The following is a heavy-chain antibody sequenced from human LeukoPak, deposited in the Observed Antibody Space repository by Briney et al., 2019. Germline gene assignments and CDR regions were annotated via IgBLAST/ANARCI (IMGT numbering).Heavy chain of an antibody. CDR1: GYSIGRDYY. CDR3: ARDGGYPTTDEGFDP. J-gene: IGHJ5*02. V-gene: IGHV4-38-2*02. D-gene: IGHD5-12*01. Sequence: PSETLSLTCKVSGYSIGRDYYWAWLRQPPGKGLEWIGSIFHTGRTVYNPSNESRLTISMDTSKNEFFLRLNSVTAADTAVYFCARDGGYPTTDEGFDPWSLGTLVTVSS. CDR2: IFHTGRT.